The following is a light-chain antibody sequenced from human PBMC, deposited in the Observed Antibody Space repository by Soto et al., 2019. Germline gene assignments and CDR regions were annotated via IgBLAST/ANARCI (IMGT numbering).Light chain of an antibody. J-gene: IGLJ1*01. CDR1: SSDVGGYNY. CDR3: SSYTISSTRV. Sequence: QSALTQPASVSGSPGQSITISCTGTSSDVGGYNYVSWYQQHPGKAPKLMIYDVSNRPSGVSNRFSGSKSGNTASLTISGLQAEDEADYDCSSYTISSTRVFGTGTKLTVL. V-gene: IGLV2-14*01. CDR2: DVS.